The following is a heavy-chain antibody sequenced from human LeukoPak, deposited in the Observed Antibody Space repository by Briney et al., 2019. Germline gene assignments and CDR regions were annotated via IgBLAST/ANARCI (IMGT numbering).Heavy chain of an antibody. D-gene: IGHD3-22*01. CDR2: ISAYNGNT. CDR3: ARLIIMILENSNYYCMDV. V-gene: IGHV1-18*01. CDR1: GYTFTSYG. J-gene: IGHJ6*03. Sequence: ASVKVSCKASGYTFTSYGISWVRQAPGQGLEWMGWISAYNGNTNYAQKFQGRVTMTRDTSISTAYMELSRLRSDDTAVYYCARLIIMILENSNYYCMDVWGKGTTVTVSS.